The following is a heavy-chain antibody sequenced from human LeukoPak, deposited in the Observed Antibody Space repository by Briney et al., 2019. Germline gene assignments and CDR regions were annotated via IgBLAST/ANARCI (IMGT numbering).Heavy chain of an antibody. CDR1: GGSISSYYW. CDR3: AHVDTAMVYFDY. D-gene: IGHD5-18*01. Sequence: TPSLTCTVSGGSISSYYWSWIRQPPGKALEWLAVIYWDDDKRYSPSLKSRLTITKDTSKSQVVLTVTNMDPVDTATYYCAHVDTAMVYFDYWGQGTLVTVSS. V-gene: IGHV2-5*08. J-gene: IGHJ4*02. CDR2: IYWDDDK.